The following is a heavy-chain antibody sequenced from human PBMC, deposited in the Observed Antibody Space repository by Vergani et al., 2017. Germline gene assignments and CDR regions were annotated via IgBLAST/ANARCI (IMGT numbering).Heavy chain of an antibody. CDR1: GGSISSGGYY. CDR3: ARSGDSSVRVGPPYYFDY. J-gene: IGHJ4*02. CDR2: IYYSGST. V-gene: IGHV4-31*03. D-gene: IGHD3-10*01. Sequence: QVQLQESGPGLVKPSQTLSLTCTVSGGSISSGGYYWSWLRQHPGKGLEWIGYIYYSGSTYYNPSLKSRVTISVDTSKNQFSLKLSSVTAADTAVYYCARSGDSSVRVGPPYYFDYWGQGTLVTVSS.